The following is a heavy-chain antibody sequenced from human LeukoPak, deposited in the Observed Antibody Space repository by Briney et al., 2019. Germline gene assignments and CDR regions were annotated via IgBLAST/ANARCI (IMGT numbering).Heavy chain of an antibody. J-gene: IGHJ4*02. CDR2: INSNGGST. D-gene: IGHD1-14*01. CDR3: VKGGPGVYDY. CDR1: GFTFSTSA. V-gene: IGHV3-64D*09. Sequence: GGSLRLSCSASGFTFSTSAMHWVRQAPGKRLEYVSSINSNGGSTYQADSVKGRFTISRDNSKNTLYLQMSSLRDEDTAVYYCVKGGPGVYDYWGQGTLVTVSS.